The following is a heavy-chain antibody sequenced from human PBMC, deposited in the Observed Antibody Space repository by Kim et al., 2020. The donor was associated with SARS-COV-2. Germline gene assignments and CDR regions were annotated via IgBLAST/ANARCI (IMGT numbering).Heavy chain of an antibody. CDR2: INHSGST. CDR1: GGSFSGYY. V-gene: IGHV4-34*01. CDR3: ARAAKRYSSGWYGGSDGMDV. Sequence: SETLSLTCAVYGGSFSGYYWSWIRQPPGKGLEWIGEINHSGSTNYNPSLKSRVTISVDTSKNQFSLKLSSVTAADTAVYYCARAAKRYSSGWYGGSDGMDVWGQGTTVTVSS. D-gene: IGHD6-19*01. J-gene: IGHJ6*02.